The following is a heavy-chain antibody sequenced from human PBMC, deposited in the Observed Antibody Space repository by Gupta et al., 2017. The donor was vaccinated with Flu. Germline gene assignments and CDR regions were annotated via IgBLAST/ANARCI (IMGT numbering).Heavy chain of an antibody. J-gene: IGHJ4*02. CDR3: AKDLVGATHRAYYFDY. V-gene: IGHV3-23*01. Sequence: EVQLLESGGGLVQPGGSLRLSCAASGFTFSSYAMGWVRQAPGKGLEWVSAISGSGGSTYYADSVKGRFTISRDNSKNTLYLQMNSLRAEDTAVYYCAKDLVGATHRAYYFDYWGQGTLVTVSS. D-gene: IGHD1-26*01. CDR2: ISGSGGST. CDR1: GFTFSSYA.